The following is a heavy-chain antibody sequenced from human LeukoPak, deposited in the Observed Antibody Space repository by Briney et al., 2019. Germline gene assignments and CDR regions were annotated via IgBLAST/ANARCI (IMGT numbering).Heavy chain of an antibody. CDR3: ASPTGTGRLSGTLDY. V-gene: IGHV4-4*02. Sequence: SETLSLTCAVSGGSIRSPNWLTWVRQTPGKGLEWIGEIYQTGGTNYNPSLQRRVTISADRSKNLFSLNLRSVTAADTAVYYCASPTGTGRLSGTLDYWGQGTLVTVSS. CDR2: IYQTGGT. CDR1: GGSIRSPNW. J-gene: IGHJ4*02. D-gene: IGHD3-10*01.